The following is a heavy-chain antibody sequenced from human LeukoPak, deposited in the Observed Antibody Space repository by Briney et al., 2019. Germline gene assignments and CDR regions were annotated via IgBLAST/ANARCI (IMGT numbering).Heavy chain of an antibody. CDR2: VDVHGQGT. CDR1: GFTFSSYW. V-gene: IGHV3-74*01. CDR3: TRSNYDSTTFYYHLDL. Sequence: GGSLRLSCAASGFTFSSYWMHWVRQAPGKGPVWVSRVDVHGQGTAYADSVKGRFTISGDNAKNTLSLQMNSLSAEDTAVYYCTRSNYDSTTFYYHLDLWGQGTLVTVSS. D-gene: IGHD2/OR15-2a*01. J-gene: IGHJ5*02.